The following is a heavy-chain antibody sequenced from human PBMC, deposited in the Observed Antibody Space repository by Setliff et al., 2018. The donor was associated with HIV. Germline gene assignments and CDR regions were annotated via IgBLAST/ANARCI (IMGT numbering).Heavy chain of an antibody. CDR3: AREFGAYYLFSGYMDV. CDR1: GGSFSDNY. Sequence: SETLSLTCAVYGGSFSDNYWSWIRQSPGKGLEWIGEITPSGSRNYNPSLKSRVTISADTSKKQFSLKLTSVTAADTAVYFCAREFGAYYLFSGYMDVWGKGTTVTVSS. D-gene: IGHD3-3*01. V-gene: IGHV4-34*01. CDR2: ITPSGSR. J-gene: IGHJ6*03.